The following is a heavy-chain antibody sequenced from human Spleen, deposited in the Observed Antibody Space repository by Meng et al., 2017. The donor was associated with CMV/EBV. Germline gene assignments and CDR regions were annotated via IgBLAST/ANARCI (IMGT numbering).Heavy chain of an antibody. D-gene: IGHD3-3*01. J-gene: IGHJ4*02. CDR2: IRSQAYGGTA. CDR1: GFTFGDYP. Sequence: GESLKISCTGSGFTFGDYPMSWVRQAPGKGLEWVGFIRSQAYGGTAEYATSVKGRFTISRDDSKGIAYLQMNSLKTEDTAVYYCTRDQGYDFWTGYPQDYWGQGALVTVSS. V-gene: IGHV3-49*04. CDR3: TRDQGYDFWTGYPQDY.